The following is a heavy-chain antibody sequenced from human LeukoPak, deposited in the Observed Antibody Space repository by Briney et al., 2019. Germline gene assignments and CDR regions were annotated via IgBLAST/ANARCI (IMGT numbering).Heavy chain of an antibody. J-gene: IGHJ4*02. CDR3: ARDTRSITIFGVDFDY. CDR2: ISSSSSTI. Sequence: PGGSLRLSCAASGSTFSSYSMNWVRQAPGKGLEWVSYISSSSSTIYYADSVKGRFTISRDNAKNSLYLQMNSLRAEDTAVYYCARDTRSITIFGVDFDYWGQGTLVTVSS. D-gene: IGHD3-3*01. CDR1: GSTFSSYS. V-gene: IGHV3-48*01.